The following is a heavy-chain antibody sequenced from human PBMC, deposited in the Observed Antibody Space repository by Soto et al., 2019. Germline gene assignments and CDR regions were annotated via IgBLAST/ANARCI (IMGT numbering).Heavy chain of an antibody. Sequence: EVQLVESGGGLVKPGGSLRLSCAASGFTFSSYSMNWVRQAPGKGLEWVSSISSSSSYIYYADSVKGRFTISRDNAKNSLYLQMNSLRAEDMAVYYCARVGSKRIINVWGKGTTVTVSS. CDR1: GFTFSSYS. D-gene: IGHD2-15*01. CDR3: ARVGSKRIINV. V-gene: IGHV3-21*01. CDR2: ISSSSSYI. J-gene: IGHJ6*04.